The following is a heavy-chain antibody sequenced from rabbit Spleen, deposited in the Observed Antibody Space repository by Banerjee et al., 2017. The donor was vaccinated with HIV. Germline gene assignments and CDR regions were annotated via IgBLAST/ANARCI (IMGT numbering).Heavy chain of an antibody. D-gene: IGHD8-1*01. CDR3: ARDTGSSFSSYGMDL. J-gene: IGHJ6*01. CDR2: INAVTGKP. Sequence: QEQLEESGGDRVQPEGSLKLSCTASGFSFSNKAVMCWVRQAPGKGLEWIACINAVTGKPVYASWAKGRSTFSKTSSTTVTLQLSSLTAADTATYFCARDTGSSFSSYGMDLWGPGTLVTVS. CDR1: GFSFSNKAV. V-gene: IGHV1S45*01.